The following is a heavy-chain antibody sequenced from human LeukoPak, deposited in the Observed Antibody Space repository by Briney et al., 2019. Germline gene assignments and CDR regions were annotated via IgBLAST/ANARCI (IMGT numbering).Heavy chain of an antibody. Sequence: SVKVSCKASGGTFSSYTISWVRQAPGQGLEWMGRIIPILGIANYAQKFQGRVTITADKSTSTAYMELGSLRSEDTAVYYCAFGQATINAEYFQHWGQGTLVTVSS. D-gene: IGHD5-12*01. CDR3: AFGQATINAEYFQH. CDR2: IIPILGIA. CDR1: GGTFSSYT. V-gene: IGHV1-69*02. J-gene: IGHJ1*01.